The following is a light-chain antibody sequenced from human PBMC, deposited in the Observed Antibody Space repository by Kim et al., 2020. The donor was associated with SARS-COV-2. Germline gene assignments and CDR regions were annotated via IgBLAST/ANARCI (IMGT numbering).Light chain of an antibody. J-gene: IGLJ1*01. Sequence: QSIPIPCTGTSSVVGGYNYVTWYQQHPGKAPKLMIYDVSNRPSVVSNRFSGSRSGNTASLTISGLQAEDEADYYCSSYTSSSTSYVFGTGTKVTVL. CDR1: SSVVGGYNY. CDR3: SSYTSSSTSYV. CDR2: DVS. V-gene: IGLV2-14*03.